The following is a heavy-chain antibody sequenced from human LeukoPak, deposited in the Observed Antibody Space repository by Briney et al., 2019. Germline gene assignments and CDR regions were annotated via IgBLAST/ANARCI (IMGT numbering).Heavy chain of an antibody. J-gene: IGHJ3*02. V-gene: IGHV4-61*08. CDR3: ARRIVATSLGTFDI. CDR1: GGSISSGDYY. Sequence: PSETLSLTCTVSGGSISSGDYYWSWIRQPPGKGLEWIGYIYYSGSTNYNPSLKSRVTISIDTSKNQFSLKLSSVTAADTAVYYCARRIVATSLGTFDIWGQGTMVTVSS. D-gene: IGHD5-12*01. CDR2: IYYSGST.